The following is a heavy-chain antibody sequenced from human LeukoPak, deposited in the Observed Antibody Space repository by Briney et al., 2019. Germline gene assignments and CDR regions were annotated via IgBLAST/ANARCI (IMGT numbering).Heavy chain of an antibody. CDR3: AKDLLPQRITMIVVVINYFDY. Sequence: ASVKVSCKASGYTFTSYDINWVRQATGQGLEWMGWMNPNSGNTDYAQKFQGRVTITRNTSISTAYMELSSLRSEDTAVYYCAKDLLPQRITMIVVVINYFDYWGQGTLVTVSS. CDR2: MNPNSGNT. CDR1: GYTFTSYD. J-gene: IGHJ4*02. D-gene: IGHD3-22*01. V-gene: IGHV1-8*03.